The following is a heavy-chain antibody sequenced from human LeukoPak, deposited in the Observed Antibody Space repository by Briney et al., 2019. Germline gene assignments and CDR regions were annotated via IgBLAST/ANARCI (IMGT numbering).Heavy chain of an antibody. CDR2: IWYDGSNK. J-gene: IGHJ4*02. Sequence: GRSLRLSCAASGFTFSSYGMHWVRQAPGKGLEWVAVIWYDGSNKYYADSVKGRFTISRDNAKNTLYLQVNSLRAEDTAVYYCARSPGSIYPPDYWGQGTLVTVSS. CDR3: ARSPGSIYPPDY. D-gene: IGHD3-10*01. V-gene: IGHV3-33*01. CDR1: GFTFSSYG.